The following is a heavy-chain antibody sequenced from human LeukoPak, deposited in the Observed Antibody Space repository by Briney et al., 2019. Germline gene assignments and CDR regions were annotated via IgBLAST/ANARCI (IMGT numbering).Heavy chain of an antibody. CDR2: INAGNGNT. J-gene: IGHJ1*01. V-gene: IGHV1-3*01. D-gene: IGHD6-13*01. CDR1: GYTFTSYA. CDR3: ARVSIPYSSSRALPPYFQH. Sequence: ASVKVSCKASGYTFTSYAMHWVRQAPGQRLEWMGWINAGNGNTKYSQKFQGRVTITRDTSASTAYMELSSLRSEDTAVYYCARVSIPYSSSRALPPYFQHWGQGTLVTVSS.